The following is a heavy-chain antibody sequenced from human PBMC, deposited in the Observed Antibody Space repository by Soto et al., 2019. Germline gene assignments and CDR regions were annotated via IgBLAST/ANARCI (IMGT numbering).Heavy chain of an antibody. V-gene: IGHV3-49*04. CDR3: TRSRIAVPNNYLDY. Sequence: GGSLRLSCTGSGFTFGDFAMNWVRQAPGKGLEWLGFIRSKAKGGTPEYAASVEGRFTISRDDSKSIAYLQMNSLKTDETAVYYCTRSRIAVPNNYLDYWGRGTLVTVYS. CDR1: GFTFGDFA. J-gene: IGHJ4*02. CDR2: IRSKAKGGTP. D-gene: IGHD6-19*01.